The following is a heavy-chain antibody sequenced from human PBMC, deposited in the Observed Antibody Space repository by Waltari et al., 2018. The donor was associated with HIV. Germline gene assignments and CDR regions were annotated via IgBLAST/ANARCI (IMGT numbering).Heavy chain of an antibody. CDR2: IYWHDEK. CDR1: GFSLTTVGVG. CDR3: AHTLGRGAVYFDH. V-gene: IGHV2-5*01. Sequence: QIALKESGPALVRPTQTLTLTCSFPGFSLTTVGVGVAWIRQTPGEALDWLAVIYWHDEKRYSPSLATRLNISKDASKNEVVLTLANTDPPDTATYFCAHTLGRGAVYFDHWGQGIPVTISS. D-gene: IGHD3-16*01. J-gene: IGHJ4*02.